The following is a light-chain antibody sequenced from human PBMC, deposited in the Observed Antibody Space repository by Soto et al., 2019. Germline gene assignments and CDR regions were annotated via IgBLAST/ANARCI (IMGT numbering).Light chain of an antibody. Sequence: QLVLTQSPSASASLGASVKLTCTLSSGYSTYAIAWHHDGTHSKGDGFFDRFSGSSSGAERHLTISSLQSEDEADYYCQSLGTGIQVFGGGTKVTVL. CDR3: QSLGTGIQV. CDR2: DGTH. J-gene: IGLJ3*02. V-gene: IGLV4-69*01. CDR1: SGYSTYA.